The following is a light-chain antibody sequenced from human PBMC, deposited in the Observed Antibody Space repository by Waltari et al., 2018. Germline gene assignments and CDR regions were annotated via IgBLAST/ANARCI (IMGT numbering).Light chain of an antibody. Sequence: SYELTQPPSVSVSPGQTARITCSGDALPKPYVYWYQPKAGQAPVLVIYKDTERPSGIPERFSGSSSGTTVTLTISGVQAEDEADYYCQSADSATYVIFGGGTKLTVL. CDR2: KDT. CDR3: QSADSATYVI. V-gene: IGLV3-25*03. CDR1: ALPKPY. J-gene: IGLJ2*01.